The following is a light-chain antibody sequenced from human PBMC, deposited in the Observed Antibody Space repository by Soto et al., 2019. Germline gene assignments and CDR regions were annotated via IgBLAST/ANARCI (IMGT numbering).Light chain of an antibody. V-gene: IGKV3-20*01. J-gene: IGKJ1*01. CDR1: QSVRNN. CDR3: QQYGSSGT. CDR2: GAS. Sequence: EIVMTQSPATLSVSPGERFTLSCRASQSVRNNLAWYQQKPGQAPRLLIYGASSRATGIPDRFSGSGSGTDFTLTISRLEPEDFAVYYCQQYGSSGTFGQGTKVDIK.